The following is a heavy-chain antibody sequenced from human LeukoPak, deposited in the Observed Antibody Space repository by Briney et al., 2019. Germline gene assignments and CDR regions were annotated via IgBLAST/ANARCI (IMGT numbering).Heavy chain of an antibody. Sequence: GESPKIFCWGSGYTFTSYWITWGRQIPGKGLEWMGTIDPSDSYTNYSPSFQGHVTISADKSFSTAYLHWISLKASDTAIYYCARLRYYYDFSGYFVDYWGQGTLVTVSS. D-gene: IGHD3-22*01. CDR1: GYTFTSYW. V-gene: IGHV5-10-1*01. CDR3: ARLRYYYDFSGYFVDY. J-gene: IGHJ4*02. CDR2: IDPSDSYT.